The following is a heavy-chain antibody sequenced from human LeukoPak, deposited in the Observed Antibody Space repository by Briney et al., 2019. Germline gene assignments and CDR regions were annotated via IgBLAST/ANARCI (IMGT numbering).Heavy chain of an antibody. J-gene: IGHJ5*02. CDR2: IYHSGST. CDR3: ARWAAYCGGDCYS. V-gene: IGHV4-4*02. CDR1: GGSISSSNW. D-gene: IGHD2-21*02. Sequence: SGTLSLSCAVSGGSISSSNWWSWVRQPPGKGLEWIGEIYHSGSTNYNPSLKSRVTISVDKSKNQFSLKLSSVTAADTAVYYCARWAAYCGGDCYSWGQGTLVTVSS.